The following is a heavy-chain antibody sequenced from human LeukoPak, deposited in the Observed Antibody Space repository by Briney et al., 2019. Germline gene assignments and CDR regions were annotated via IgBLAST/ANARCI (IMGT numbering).Heavy chain of an antibody. V-gene: IGHV4-39*07. D-gene: IGHD3-22*01. CDR3: ARAQYYYDSSGYYRGRFDY. CDR1: GGSISSSSYY. Sequence: SETLSLTCTVSGGSISSSSYYWGWIRQPPGKGLEWIGSIYYSGSTYYNPSLKSRVTISVDTSKNQFSLKLSSVTAADTAVYYCARAQYYYDSSGYYRGRFDYWGQGTLVTVSS. J-gene: IGHJ4*02. CDR2: IYYSGST.